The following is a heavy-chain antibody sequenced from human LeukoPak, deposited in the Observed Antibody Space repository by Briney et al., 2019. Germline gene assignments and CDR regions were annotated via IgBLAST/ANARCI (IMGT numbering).Heavy chain of an antibody. CDR2: IYYSGST. V-gene: IGHV4-39*07. D-gene: IGHD5-18*01. Sequence: SETLSLTCTVSGGSISSSSYYWGWIRQPPGKGLEWIGSIYYSGSTYYNPSLKSRVTISVDTSKNQFSLKLSSVTAADTAVYYCARDRYSYGYDYWGQGTLVTVPS. CDR1: GGSISSSSYY. CDR3: ARDRYSYGYDY. J-gene: IGHJ4*02.